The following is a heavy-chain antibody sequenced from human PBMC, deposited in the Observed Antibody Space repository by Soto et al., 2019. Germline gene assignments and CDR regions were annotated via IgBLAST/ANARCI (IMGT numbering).Heavy chain of an antibody. CDR1: GFTFTTYA. CDR2: ISSSGGST. Sequence: GGSLRLSCAASGFTFTTYAMTWVRRAPGKGLEWVSAISSSGGSTYYADSVKGRFTISRDSSKNTVFLQMNSLRAEDTAVYYCAKNWDTTFSSSSHWGQGTLVTVSS. V-gene: IGHV3-23*01. D-gene: IGHD6-6*01. CDR3: AKNWDTTFSSSSH. J-gene: IGHJ4*02.